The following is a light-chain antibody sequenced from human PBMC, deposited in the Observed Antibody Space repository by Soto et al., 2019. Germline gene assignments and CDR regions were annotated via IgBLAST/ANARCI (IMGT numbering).Light chain of an antibody. J-gene: IGLJ2*01. Sequence: QSALTQPASVSGSPGQSITISCTGTSSDVGDYNYVSWYQNHPGKAPKLMIYDVSNRPSGVSNRFSGSKSGNTASLTISGLQAEDEADYYCSSYRSSTTLSIFGGGTQLTVL. CDR2: DVS. CDR3: SSYRSSTTLSI. CDR1: SSDVGDYNY. V-gene: IGLV2-14*03.